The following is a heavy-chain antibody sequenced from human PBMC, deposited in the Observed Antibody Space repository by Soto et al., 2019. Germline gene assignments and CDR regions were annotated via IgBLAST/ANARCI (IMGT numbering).Heavy chain of an antibody. J-gene: IGHJ4*01. CDR2: IYYNGST. CDR1: GGSISNHY. D-gene: IGHD7-27*01. V-gene: IGHV4-59*11. Sequence: QVQLQESGPGLVKPSETLSLTCTVSGGSISNHYWSWIRQPPGKGLEWIGYIYYNGSTNYNPSLKSRVNMSVDTSKTQASLDLSSVTAADTAVYYCTRANLYSEYWGQGTLVTVSS. CDR3: TRANLYSEY.